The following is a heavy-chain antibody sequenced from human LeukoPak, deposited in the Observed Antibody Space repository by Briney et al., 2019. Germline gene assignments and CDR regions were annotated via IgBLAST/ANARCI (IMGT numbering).Heavy chain of an antibody. V-gene: IGHV3-66*01. D-gene: IGHD4-17*01. Sequence: SEFGVRGSPMSWVRPAPGQGLEWGSVIYSGGSTYYADSVKGRFTISRDNSENTLYLQMNSLRAEDTAVYYCARVSARRSRAFDIWGQGTMVSVSS. J-gene: IGHJ3*02. CDR1: EFGVRGSP. CDR3: ARVSARRSRAFDI. CDR2: IYSGGST.